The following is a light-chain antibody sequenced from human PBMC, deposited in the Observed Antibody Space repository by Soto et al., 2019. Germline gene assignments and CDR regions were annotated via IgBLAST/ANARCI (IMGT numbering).Light chain of an antibody. CDR1: QSVSNN. Sequence: EIVMTQSPATLSVSPGERATLSCRASQSVSNNLAWYQQKPGQAPRLLIYGASTRATGIPARFSGSGSGTEFTLTISSLQSEDFAVYYCQQYDNLPWTFGQGTKVEIK. J-gene: IGKJ1*01. V-gene: IGKV3D-15*01. CDR3: QQYDNLPWT. CDR2: GAS.